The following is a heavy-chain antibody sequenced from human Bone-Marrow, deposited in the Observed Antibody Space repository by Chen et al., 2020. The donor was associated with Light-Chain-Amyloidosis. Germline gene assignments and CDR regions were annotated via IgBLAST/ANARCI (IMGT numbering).Heavy chain of an antibody. D-gene: IGHD5-12*01. V-gene: IGHV4-31*03. CDR2: IYYSGTT. J-gene: IGHJ3*01. CDR3: ARSYSAYDPRAAFDF. Sequence: VQLQESGPGLVKTSQTLSLTCTVSGGPRSRSGHYWSWIRQQPGKGLEWMGFIYYSGTTYYNPSLKNRITISLDTSKNQFSLKLSAVTAADTAVYYCARSYSAYDPRAAFDFWGQGTKVTVSS. CDR1: GGPRSRSGHY.